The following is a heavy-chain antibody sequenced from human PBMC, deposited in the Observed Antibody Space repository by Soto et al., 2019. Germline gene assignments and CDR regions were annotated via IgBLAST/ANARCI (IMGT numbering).Heavy chain of an antibody. CDR2: IYYSGST. Sequence: SETLSLTCTVSGGSISSYYWSWIRQPPGKGLEWIGYIYYSGSTNYNPSLKSRVTISVDTSKNQFSLKLSSVTAADTAVYYCARSNPRYNWNHPSDWFDPWGQGTLVTVSS. CDR1: GGSISSYY. CDR3: ARSNPRYNWNHPSDWFDP. D-gene: IGHD1-20*01. V-gene: IGHV4-59*08. J-gene: IGHJ5*02.